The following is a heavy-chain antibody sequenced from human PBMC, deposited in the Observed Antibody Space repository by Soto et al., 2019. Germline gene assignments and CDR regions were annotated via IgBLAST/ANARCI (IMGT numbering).Heavy chain of an antibody. D-gene: IGHD3-3*01. V-gene: IGHV4-39*01. CDR1: GGSISSSSYY. J-gene: IGHJ3*02. CDR2: IYYSGST. Sequence: QLQLQESGPGLVKPSETLSLTCTVSGGSISSSSYYWGWIRQTPGKGLEWIGSIYYSGSTYYNPSHKSRVTISVDTSKNQCSLKLSSVTAADTAVYYCARQKYDFWSGYIIKDAFDIWGQGTMVTVSS. CDR3: ARQKYDFWSGYIIKDAFDI.